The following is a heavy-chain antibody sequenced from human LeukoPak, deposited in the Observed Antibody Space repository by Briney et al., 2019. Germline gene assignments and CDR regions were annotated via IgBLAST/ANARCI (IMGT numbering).Heavy chain of an antibody. Sequence: GGSLRLSCAASGFTFRSYAMHWVRQAPGKGLVWVSRVKSDGSSTTYADSVKGRFTISRDNARNTLYLQMKGLRAEDTAVYYCARDGFLGPVTAYLDYLGQGTPVTVSS. CDR2: VKSDGSST. D-gene: IGHD2/OR15-2a*01. J-gene: IGHJ4*02. V-gene: IGHV3-74*01. CDR1: GFTFRSYA. CDR3: ARDGFLGPVTAYLDY.